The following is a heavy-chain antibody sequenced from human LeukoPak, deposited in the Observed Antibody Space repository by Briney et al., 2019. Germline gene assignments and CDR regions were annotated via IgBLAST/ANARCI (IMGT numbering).Heavy chain of an antibody. Sequence: ASVKLSCNASGGTFSSYAISWVRKAHGQGHEWMEGISTIFGTANYARKVQVRVAITADESSSTAYMVLSSVRSEDTAVYYCARANYGSGKYGMEVWGQGTTVTAAS. D-gene: IGHD3-10*01. V-gene: IGHV1-69*13. J-gene: IGHJ6*02. CDR3: ARANYGSGKYGMEV. CDR2: ISTIFGTA. CDR1: GGTFSSYA.